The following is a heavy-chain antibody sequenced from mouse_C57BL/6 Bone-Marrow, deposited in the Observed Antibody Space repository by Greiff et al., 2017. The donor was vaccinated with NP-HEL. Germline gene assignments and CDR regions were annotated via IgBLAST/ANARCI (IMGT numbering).Heavy chain of an antibody. CDR3: SRVLLGLDY. Sequence: QVHVQQPGAELVRPGSSVKLSCKASGYNFTSYWMDWVKQRPGQGLEWIGNIYPSDSETHYNQKFKDKATLTVDKSSSTAYMQLSSLTSEDSAVYYCSRVLLGLDYWGQGTTLTVSS. V-gene: IGHV1-61*01. CDR2: IYPSDSET. CDR1: GYNFTSYW. D-gene: IGHD2-2*01. J-gene: IGHJ2*01.